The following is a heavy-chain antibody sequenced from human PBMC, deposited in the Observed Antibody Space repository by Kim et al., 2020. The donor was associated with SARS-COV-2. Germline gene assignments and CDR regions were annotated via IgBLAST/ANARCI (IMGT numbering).Heavy chain of an antibody. CDR3: AKDRVSMIVVGVDY. J-gene: IGHJ4*02. CDR1: GFTFSSYG. Sequence: GGSLRLSCAASGFTFSSYGMHWVRQAPGKGLEWVAVISYDGSNKYYADSVKGRFTISRDNSKNTLYLQMNSLRAEDTAVYYCAKDRVSMIVVGVDYWGQGPLVTVSS. D-gene: IGHD3-22*01. V-gene: IGHV3-30*18. CDR2: ISYDGSNK.